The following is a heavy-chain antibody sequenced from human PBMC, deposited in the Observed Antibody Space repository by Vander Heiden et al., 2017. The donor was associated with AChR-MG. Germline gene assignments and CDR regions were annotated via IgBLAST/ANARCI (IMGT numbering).Heavy chain of an antibody. CDR3: TRGFLYPGSNRYYFDY. Sequence: QVQLQESGPGLVKPSETLSLTCTVSGSSLSSYYWSWIRQPAGKGLEWIGRIHSSGSTDYNPSLKSRLTMSVDTSKNHFSLKLSSVTAADTAVYYCTRGFLYPGSNRYYFDYWGQGTLVTVSS. V-gene: IGHV4-4*07. J-gene: IGHJ4*02. CDR1: GSSLSSYY. D-gene: IGHD4-4*01. CDR2: IHSSGST.